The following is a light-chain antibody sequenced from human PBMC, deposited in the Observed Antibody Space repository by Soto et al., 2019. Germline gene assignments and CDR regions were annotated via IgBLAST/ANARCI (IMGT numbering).Light chain of an antibody. CDR3: QQYDNSAPLS. V-gene: IGKV3D-20*01. CDR2: DGS. Sequence: EIVLTQSAATLSLSPGDRATLSCGASQSVRSSYVAWYQQKAGLAPRLLIYDGSSRASGIPDRFSGSGSGTDFTLTIGRLEPEGFAVYYCQQYDNSAPLSFGGGTKVEMK. J-gene: IGKJ4*01. CDR1: QSVRSSY.